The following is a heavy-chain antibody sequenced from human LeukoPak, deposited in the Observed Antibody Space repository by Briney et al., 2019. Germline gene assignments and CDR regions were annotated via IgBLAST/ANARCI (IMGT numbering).Heavy chain of an antibody. CDR2: ISGSGDRT. D-gene: IGHD1-1*01. CDR1: GFTFSRYW. CDR3: ARVVSVAWSERRPGYYYMDV. J-gene: IGHJ6*03. V-gene: IGHV3-23*01. Sequence: GGSLRLSCAASGFTFSRYWMHWVRQAPGKGLEWVSAISGSGDRTYYADSVKGRFTVSRDNSKNTLYLQMNSLRAEDTVVYYCARVVSVAWSERRPGYYYMDVWGKGTTVTVSS.